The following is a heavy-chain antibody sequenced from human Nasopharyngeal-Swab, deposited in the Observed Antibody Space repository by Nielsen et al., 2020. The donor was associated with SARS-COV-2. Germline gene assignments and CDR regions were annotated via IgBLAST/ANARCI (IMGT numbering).Heavy chain of an antibody. CDR2: IYSGGST. CDR1: GFTFDDYP. Sequence: GGSLRLSCAASGFTFDDYPMHWVRQAPGKGLEWVSVIYSGGSTYYADSVKGRFTISRDNSKNTLYLQMNSLRAEDTAVYYCARSGYYSGSYGSDYWGQGTLVTVSS. J-gene: IGHJ4*02. CDR3: ARSGYYSGSYGSDY. D-gene: IGHD1-26*01. V-gene: IGHV3-53*01.